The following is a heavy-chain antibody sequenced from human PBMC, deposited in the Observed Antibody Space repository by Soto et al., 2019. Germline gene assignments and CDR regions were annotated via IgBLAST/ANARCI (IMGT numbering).Heavy chain of an antibody. CDR3: AKNGFVGGGFDP. CDR1: GFTFSSYG. CDR2: ISYDGSNK. Sequence: PGGSLRLSCAASGFTFSSYGTHWVRQAPGKGLEWVAVISYDGSNKYYADSVKGRFTISRDNSKNTLYLQMNSLRAEDTAVYYCAKNGFVGGGFDPWGQGTLVTVSS. D-gene: IGHD1-26*01. J-gene: IGHJ5*02. V-gene: IGHV3-30*18.